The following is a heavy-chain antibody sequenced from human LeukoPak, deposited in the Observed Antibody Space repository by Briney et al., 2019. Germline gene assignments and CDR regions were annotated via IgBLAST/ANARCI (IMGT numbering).Heavy chain of an antibody. CDR1: GFTFSGYW. CDR3: ARDPSMIITGYCSSTSCSLPDY. J-gene: IGHJ4*02. Sequence: PGGSLRLSCAGSGFTFSGYWMQWVRQAPGKGLEWVANIKQDGSEKYYVDSVKGRFTISRDNAKNSLYLQMNSLRAEDTAVYYCARDPSMIITGYCSSTSCSLPDYWGQGTLVTVSS. V-gene: IGHV3-7*01. CDR2: IKQDGSEK. D-gene: IGHD2-2*01.